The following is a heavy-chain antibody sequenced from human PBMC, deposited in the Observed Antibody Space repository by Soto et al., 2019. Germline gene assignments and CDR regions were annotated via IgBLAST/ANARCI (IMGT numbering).Heavy chain of an antibody. J-gene: IGHJ1*01. V-gene: IGHV3-30*04. CDR2: ISHDGSHK. CDR1: GFTFNSFT. Sequence: QVQLVESGGGVVQPGRSLRLSCAASGFTFNSFTMHWVRQAPGKGLEWVAVISHDGSHKYTADSVKGRFTISGDDPKNTLYLQMNSLRVEDTAIYYCATWEERYFQDWGQGTLVTVSS. D-gene: IGHD1-26*01. CDR3: ATWEERYFQD.